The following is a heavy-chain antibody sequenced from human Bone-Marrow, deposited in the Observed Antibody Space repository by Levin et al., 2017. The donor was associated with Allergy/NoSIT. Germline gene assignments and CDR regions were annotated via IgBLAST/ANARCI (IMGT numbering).Heavy chain of an antibody. D-gene: IGHD6-19*01. CDR2: IVPMSVTP. J-gene: IGHJ4*02. V-gene: IGHV1-69*06. CDR3: ARGRRGSSGWYAYHDF. Sequence: SVKVSCKASGGSFSNNALSWVRQAPGQGLEWMGGIVPMSVTPNYARKFEDRVTISADTSTTTVYMELSSLRSDDTAVYYCARGRRGSSGWYAYHDFWGQGTLVTVSS. CDR1: GGSFSNNA.